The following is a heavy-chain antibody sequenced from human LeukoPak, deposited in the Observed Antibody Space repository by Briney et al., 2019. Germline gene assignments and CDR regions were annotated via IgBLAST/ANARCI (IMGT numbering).Heavy chain of an antibody. V-gene: IGHV3-49*04. D-gene: IGHD2-15*01. CDR3: TRGWRDYYYGMDV. Sequence: GGSPRLSSTEPGFTPGDSAMSRVRAAPGRGLGWGGFVRSKAYGGRTDYAASVKGRFTISRDDSKSIAYLQMNSLKAEDTAVYYCTRGWRDYYYGMDVWGKGTTVTVSS. CDR1: GFTPGDSA. CDR2: VRSKAYGGRT. J-gene: IGHJ6*04.